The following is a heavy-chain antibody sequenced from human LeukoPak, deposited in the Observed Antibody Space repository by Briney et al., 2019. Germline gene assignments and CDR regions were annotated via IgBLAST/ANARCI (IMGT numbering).Heavy chain of an antibody. J-gene: IGHJ5*02. CDR2: FYSGGHT. Sequence: GGSLRLSCAASGFTFSSYSMNWVRQAPGKGLEWVSVFYSGGHTYYGDSVKGRFTISRDNSKNTLYLQINSLRAEDTAVYYCARDHGRNWFDPWGQGTLVTVSS. CDR1: GFTFSSYS. CDR3: ARDHGRNWFDP. V-gene: IGHV3-66*01.